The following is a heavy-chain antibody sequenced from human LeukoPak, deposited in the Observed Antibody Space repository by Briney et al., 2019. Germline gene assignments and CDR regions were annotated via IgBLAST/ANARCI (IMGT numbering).Heavy chain of an antibody. CDR2: ISAYNGNT. CDR1: GGTFSNSA. D-gene: IGHD3-22*01. V-gene: IGHV1-18*01. Sequence: ASVKVSCKASGGTFSNSAISWVRQAPGQGLEWMGWISAYNGNTNYAQKLQGRVTMTTDTSTSTAYMELRSLRSDDTAVYYCARVPPYYDSSGSYFDYWGQGTLVTVSS. CDR3: ARVPPYYDSSGSYFDY. J-gene: IGHJ4*02.